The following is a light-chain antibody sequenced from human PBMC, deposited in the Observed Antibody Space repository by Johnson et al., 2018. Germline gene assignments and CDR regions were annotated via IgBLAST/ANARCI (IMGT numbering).Light chain of an antibody. V-gene: IGLV1-51*02. CDR2: ENN. Sequence: QSVLTQPPSVSAAPGQKVTISCSGSSSNIGNNYVSWYQQLPGTAPKLLIYENNKRPPGIPDRFSRANSGTSATLGITGLQTGDEADYYCGTWDSSLSAGNVFGTGTKVTVL. J-gene: IGLJ1*01. CDR1: SSNIGNNY. CDR3: GTWDSSLSAGNV.